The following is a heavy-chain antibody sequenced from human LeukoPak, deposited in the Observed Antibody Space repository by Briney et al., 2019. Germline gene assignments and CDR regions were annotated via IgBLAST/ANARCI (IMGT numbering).Heavy chain of an antibody. J-gene: IGHJ6*03. Sequence: GSLRLSCAASGFTFSSYSMNWVRQAPGKGLEWVSYISSSSSTIYYADSVKGRFTISRDNAKNSLYLQMNSLRAEDTAVYYCARDLRFLEWLYPAYYMDVWGKGTTVTVSS. D-gene: IGHD3-3*01. CDR3: ARDLRFLEWLYPAYYMDV. V-gene: IGHV3-48*01. CDR1: GFTFSSYS. CDR2: ISSSSSTI.